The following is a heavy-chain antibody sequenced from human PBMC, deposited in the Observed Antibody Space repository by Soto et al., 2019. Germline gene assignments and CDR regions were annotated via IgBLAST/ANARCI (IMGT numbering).Heavy chain of an antibody. Sequence: PSEALSLACPVSGYSISSSYWSWVRQPPGRGLEWIGYVYHTGTTNSNPSLKSRVTISPDTSKNLFSLKLISVTPADTAVYFCARDMSGGSSWYEFDSWGPGTLVTVSS. CDR1: GYSISSSY. CDR3: ARDMSGGSSWYEFDS. V-gene: IGHV4-59*01. D-gene: IGHD6-13*01. CDR2: VYHTGTT. J-gene: IGHJ4*02.